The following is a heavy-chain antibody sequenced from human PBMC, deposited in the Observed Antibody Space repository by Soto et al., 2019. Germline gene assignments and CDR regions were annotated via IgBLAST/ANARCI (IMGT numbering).Heavy chain of an antibody. J-gene: IGHJ4*02. CDR1: GYTFTNFG. V-gene: IGHV1-18*01. CDR3: EQGGAPIDY. Sequence: QVQLVQSGAEVKKPGASVKVSCKASGYTFTNFGINWVRQAPGQGLEWMGWISAYNGNTNYAQKFQGRVTMTTDTSKNSAYLEGWSTEFADSAEDYCEQGGAPIDYWGQGTLVTVYS. D-gene: IGHD3-16*01. CDR2: ISAYNGNT.